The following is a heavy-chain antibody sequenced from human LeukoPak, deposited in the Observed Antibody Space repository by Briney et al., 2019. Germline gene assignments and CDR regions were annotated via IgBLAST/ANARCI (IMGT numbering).Heavy chain of an antibody. CDR2: ISWNSGSI. Sequence: GGSLRLSCAASGFTFDVYAMPWVRQAPGKGLEWVSGISWNSGSIGYADSVKGRFTISRDNAKNSLYLQMNSLRAEDTALYYCAKSLRYAAAPDYWGQGTLVTVSS. CDR1: GFTFDVYA. CDR3: AKSLRYAAAPDY. D-gene: IGHD3-9*01. V-gene: IGHV3-9*01. J-gene: IGHJ4*02.